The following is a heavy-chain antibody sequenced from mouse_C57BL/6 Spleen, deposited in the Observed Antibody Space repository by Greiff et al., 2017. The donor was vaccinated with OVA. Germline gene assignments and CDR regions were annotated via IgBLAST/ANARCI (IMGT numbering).Heavy chain of an antibody. CDR2: ISDGGSYT. CDR1: GFTFSSYA. J-gene: IGHJ3*01. Sequence: EVQRVESGGGLVKPGGSLKLSCAASGFTFSSYAMSWVRQTPEKRLEWVATISDGGSYTYYPDNVKGRFTISRDNAKNNLYLQMSHLKSEDTAMYYCARDLYDYRFAYWGQGTLVTVSA. D-gene: IGHD2-4*01. CDR3: ARDLYDYRFAY. V-gene: IGHV5-4*01.